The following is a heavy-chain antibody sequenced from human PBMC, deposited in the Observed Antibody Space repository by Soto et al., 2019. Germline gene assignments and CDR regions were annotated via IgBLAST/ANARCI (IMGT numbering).Heavy chain of an antibody. D-gene: IGHD1-26*01. Sequence: SETLSLTCAVSGYSISSSNWWGWIRQPPGKGLEWIGYIYYSGTTYYNPSLKSRVTMSVDTSKNQFSLKLTSVTAVDTAVYYCARREIQGPIDYWGQRTLVTVSS. CDR3: ARREIQGPIDY. J-gene: IGHJ4*02. CDR2: IYYSGTT. V-gene: IGHV4-28*01. CDR1: GYSISSSNW.